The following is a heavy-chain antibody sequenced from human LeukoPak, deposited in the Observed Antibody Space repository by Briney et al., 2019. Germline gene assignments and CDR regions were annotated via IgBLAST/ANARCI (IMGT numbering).Heavy chain of an antibody. V-gene: IGHV3-30*04. Sequence: QPGGSLRLSCAASGFTFSSYAMHWVRQAPGKGLEWVAVISYDGSNKYYADSVKGRFTISRDNAKNSLYLQMNSLRAEDTAVYYCARGPSEGFAFDIWGQGTMVTVSS. CDR2: ISYDGSNK. CDR3: ARGPSEGFAFDI. CDR1: GFTFSSYA. J-gene: IGHJ3*02.